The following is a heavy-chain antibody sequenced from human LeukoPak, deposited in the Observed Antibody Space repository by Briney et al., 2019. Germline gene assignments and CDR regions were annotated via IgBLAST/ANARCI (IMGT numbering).Heavy chain of an antibody. CDR2: INSDGSST. CDR3: AKTTPSPRYGSPVDY. V-gene: IGHV3-74*01. CDR1: GFTFSSYW. Sequence: PGGSLRLSCAASGFTFSSYWMHWVRHAPGKGLVWVSRINSDGSSTNHADSVKGRFTISRDNAKNTLHLQMNSLRAEDTAVYYCAKTTPSPRYGSPVDYWGQGTLVTVSS. J-gene: IGHJ4*02. D-gene: IGHD5-18*01.